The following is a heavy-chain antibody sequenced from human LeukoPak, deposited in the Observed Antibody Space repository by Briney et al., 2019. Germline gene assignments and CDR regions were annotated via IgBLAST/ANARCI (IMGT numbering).Heavy chain of an antibody. V-gene: IGHV4-39*01. CDR3: ARRSSGWYFDY. J-gene: IGHJ4*02. D-gene: IGHD6-19*01. Sequence: PSETLSLTCTVSGGSISSSSYYWGWIRQPPGKGLEWIGSIYYSGSTYYNPSLKSRVTISVDTSKNQFSLKLSSVTAADTAVYYCARRSSGWYFDYRGQGTLVTVSS. CDR2: IYYSGST. CDR1: GGSISSSSYY.